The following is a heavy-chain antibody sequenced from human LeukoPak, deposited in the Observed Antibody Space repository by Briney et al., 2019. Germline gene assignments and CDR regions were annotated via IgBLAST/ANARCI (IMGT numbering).Heavy chain of an antibody. D-gene: IGHD1-1*01. CDR2: INHSGST. Sequence: SETLSLTCAVYGGSSSGYYWSWIRQPPGKGLEWIGEINHSGSTNYNPSLKSRITISIDTSKNQFSLKLSSVTAADTAVYYCARGRTTGDYWGQGTLVTVSS. CDR3: ARGRTTGDY. J-gene: IGHJ4*02. V-gene: IGHV4-34*01. CDR1: GGSSSGYY.